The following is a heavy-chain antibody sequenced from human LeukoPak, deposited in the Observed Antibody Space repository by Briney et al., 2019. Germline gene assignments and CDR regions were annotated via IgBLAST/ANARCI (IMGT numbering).Heavy chain of an antibody. D-gene: IGHD5-18*01. Sequence: SETLSLTCTVSGGSISSVDYYWSWIRQYPGKGLEWIGYINYRGSAYYNPSLKSRVTISVDTSKNQFSLKLSSVTAADTAVYYCARSQLWSPSPYYFDYWGQGTLVTVSS. CDR1: GGSISSVDYY. CDR2: INYRGSA. J-gene: IGHJ4*02. CDR3: ARSQLWSPSPYYFDY. V-gene: IGHV4-31*03.